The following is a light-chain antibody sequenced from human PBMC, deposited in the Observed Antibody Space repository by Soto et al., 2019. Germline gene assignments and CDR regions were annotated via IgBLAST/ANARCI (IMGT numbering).Light chain of an antibody. J-gene: IGLJ1*01. Sequence: QSVLTQPPSVSGAPGQRVTISCSGSRSNIGADFDVHWYQQIPGTAPKLLIYANTNWPSGVPDRFSASKSGTSASLAITGLQAEDETDYYCLAYDSRLSGYVFGTGTKLTVL. CDR1: RSNIGADFD. CDR3: LAYDSRLSGYV. V-gene: IGLV1-40*01. CDR2: ANT.